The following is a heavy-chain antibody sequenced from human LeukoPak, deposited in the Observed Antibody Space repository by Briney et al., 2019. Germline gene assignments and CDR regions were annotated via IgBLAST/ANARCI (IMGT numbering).Heavy chain of an antibody. CDR1: GFTSSSYA. Sequence: PGGSLRLSCAASGFTSSSYAMHWVRQAPGKGLDYVSAINSNGGSTYYADSVKGRFTISRDNSKNTLYLQMGSLRAEDMAVYYCARGNRENYYYGLDVWGQGTTVTVSS. J-gene: IGHJ6*02. CDR2: INSNGGST. CDR3: ARGNRENYYYGLDV. V-gene: IGHV3-64*02.